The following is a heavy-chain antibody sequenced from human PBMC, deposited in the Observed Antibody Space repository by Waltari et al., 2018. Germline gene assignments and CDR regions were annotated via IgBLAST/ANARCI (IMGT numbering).Heavy chain of an antibody. CDR3: ARTSSGWYDPFDY. D-gene: IGHD6-19*01. V-gene: IGHV4-34*01. Sequence: QVQLQQWGAGLLKPSETLSLTCAVYGGSFSGYYWSWIRQPPGKGLGWIWEINHSGSTNYNPSLKSRVTISVDTSKNQFSLKLSSVTAADTAVYYCARTSSGWYDPFDYWGQGTLVTVSS. CDR2: INHSGST. J-gene: IGHJ4*02. CDR1: GGSFSGYY.